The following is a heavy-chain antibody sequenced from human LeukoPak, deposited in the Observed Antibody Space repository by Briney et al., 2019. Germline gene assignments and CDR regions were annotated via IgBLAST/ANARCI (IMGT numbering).Heavy chain of an antibody. V-gene: IGHV3-74*01. Sequence: QTGGSLRLSCAASGFTFSTYWMHWVRQAPGKGLVWVSRIKSDGGTNYADSVKGRFTISRDNAKNSVYLQMNSLRAEDTAVYYCARAYWGYFDYWGQGTLVTVSA. CDR2: IKSDGGT. CDR3: ARAYWGYFDY. CDR1: GFTFSTYW. J-gene: IGHJ4*02. D-gene: IGHD3-16*01.